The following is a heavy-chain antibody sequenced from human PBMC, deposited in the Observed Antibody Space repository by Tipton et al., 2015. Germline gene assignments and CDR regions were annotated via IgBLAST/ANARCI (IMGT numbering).Heavy chain of an antibody. Sequence: SLRLSCEGSGFTLRNYGMYWVRQAPGKGLEWVAVIWFDGSNKHYADSVKGRFTISRDNSKNTLYLQMNSLRVEDTAVYYCSRDRGSSWSYYYGLDVWGQGTTVTVSS. D-gene: IGHD6-13*01. CDR1: GFTLRNYG. CDR2: IWFDGSNK. CDR3: SRDRGSSWSYYYGLDV. J-gene: IGHJ6*02. V-gene: IGHV3-33*07.